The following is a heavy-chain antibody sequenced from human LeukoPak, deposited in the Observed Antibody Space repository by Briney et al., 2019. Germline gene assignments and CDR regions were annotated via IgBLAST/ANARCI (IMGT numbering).Heavy chain of an antibody. CDR3: ARDFGYGDPYVTLFDY. CDR1: GFTFSSYS. J-gene: IGHJ4*02. D-gene: IGHD4-17*01. Sequence: GSLRLSCAASGFTFSSYSMNWVRQAPGKGLEWVSSISSSSSYIYYADSVKGRFTISRDNAKNSLYLQMNSLRAEDTAVYYCARDFGYGDPYVTLFDYWGQGTLVTVSS. CDR2: ISSSSSYI. V-gene: IGHV3-21*01.